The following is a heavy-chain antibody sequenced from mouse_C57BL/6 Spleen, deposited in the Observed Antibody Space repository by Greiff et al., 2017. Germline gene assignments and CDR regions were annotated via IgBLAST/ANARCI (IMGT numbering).Heavy chain of an antibody. D-gene: IGHD3-2*02. Sequence: QVQLQQPGAELVKPGASVKLSCKASGCTFTSYWMQWVKQRPGQGLEWIGEIDPSDSYTNYNQKFKGKATLTVDTSSSTAYMQLSSLTSEDSAVYYCARRGQLRLLGGLDYWGQGTTLTVSS. CDR2: IDPSDSYT. CDR1: GCTFTSYW. V-gene: IGHV1-50*01. CDR3: ARRGQLRLLGGLDY. J-gene: IGHJ2*01.